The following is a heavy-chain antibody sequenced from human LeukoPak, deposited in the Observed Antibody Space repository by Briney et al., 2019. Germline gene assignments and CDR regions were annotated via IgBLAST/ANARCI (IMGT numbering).Heavy chain of an antibody. D-gene: IGHD1-26*01. J-gene: IGHJ4*02. V-gene: IGHV4-31*03. Sequence: PSETLSLTCTVSGGSISSGGYYWSWIRQHPGKGLEWFGYIYYSGSTYYNPSLKSRVTISVDTSKNQFSLKLSSVTAADTAVYYCARDRVGATHLFDYWGQGTLVTVSS. CDR1: GGSISSGGYY. CDR3: ARDRVGATHLFDY. CDR2: IYYSGST.